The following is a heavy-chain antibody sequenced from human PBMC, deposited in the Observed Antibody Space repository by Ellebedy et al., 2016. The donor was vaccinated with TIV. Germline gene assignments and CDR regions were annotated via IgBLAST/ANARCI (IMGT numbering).Heavy chain of an antibody. D-gene: IGHD2-2*01. Sequence: AASVKVSCKASGGTFISYAISWVRQAPGQRLEWMGGIILICGTANYAQKLQGRGTMTKDTSTSTAYMELRSRGSDDQAVYYCARDVEIPAAREGGMDVWGQGTTVTVSS. J-gene: IGHJ6*02. V-gene: IGHV1-69*05. CDR1: GGTFISYA. CDR3: ARDVEIPAAREGGMDV. CDR2: IILICGTA.